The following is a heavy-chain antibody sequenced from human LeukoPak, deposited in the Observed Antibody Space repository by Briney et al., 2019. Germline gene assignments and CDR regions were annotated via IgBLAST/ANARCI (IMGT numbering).Heavy chain of an antibody. CDR1: GDSINSLDL. D-gene: IGHD6-13*01. CDR2: MYLSGTT. V-gene: IGHV4-4*02. J-gene: IGHJ4*02. Sequence: SETLSLTCTVSGDSINSLDLWSWVRQPPGKGLEWIGEMYLSGTTHSNPSVKSRVTISIDKSKNQFFLNLSSVTAADTAVYYCARGSHAAGMYYFDYWGQGTLVTVSS. CDR3: ARGSHAAGMYYFDY.